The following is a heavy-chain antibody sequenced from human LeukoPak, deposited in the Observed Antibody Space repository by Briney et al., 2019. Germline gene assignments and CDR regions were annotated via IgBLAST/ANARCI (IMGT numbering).Heavy chain of an antibody. CDR3: ARDQDDYVWGSFPVPLGY. V-gene: IGHV1-18*01. Sequence: GASVKVSCKASGYTFTDYSITWVRQAPGQGLGWMGWISVYNGHTDYPQKVQGRVTMTTDTSTSTAYMELRSLRSDDTAVYYCARDQDDYVWGSFPVPLGYWGQGTLVTVSS. D-gene: IGHD3-16*01. CDR2: ISVYNGHT. J-gene: IGHJ4*02. CDR1: GYTFTDYS.